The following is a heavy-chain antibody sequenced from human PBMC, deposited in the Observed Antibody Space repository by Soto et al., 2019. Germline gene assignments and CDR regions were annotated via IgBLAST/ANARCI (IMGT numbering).Heavy chain of an antibody. D-gene: IGHD5-12*01. V-gene: IGHV3-33*01. Sequence: GGSLRLSCAASGFTFSSYGMHWVRQAPGKGLEWVAVIWYDGSNKYYADSVKGRFTISRDNSKNTLYLQMNSLRAEDTAVYYCARSRGYSGYDRPHYYMDVWGKGTTVTVSS. CDR1: GFTFSSYG. CDR2: IWYDGSNK. J-gene: IGHJ6*03. CDR3: ARSRGYSGYDRPHYYMDV.